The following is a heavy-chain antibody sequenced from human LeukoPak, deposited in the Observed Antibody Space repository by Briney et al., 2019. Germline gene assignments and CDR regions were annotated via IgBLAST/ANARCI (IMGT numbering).Heavy chain of an antibody. CDR3: TRSYSSGWYYFDY. J-gene: IGHJ4*02. V-gene: IGHV3-73*01. CDR2: IRSKANSYAT. D-gene: IGHD6-19*01. Sequence: GGSLRLSCAASGFTFSGSAMHWVRQASGKGLEWVGRIRSKANSYATAYAASVKGRFTISRDDSKNTAYLQMNSLKTEDTAVYYCTRSYSSGWYYFDYWGQGTLVIVSS. CDR1: GFTFSGSA.